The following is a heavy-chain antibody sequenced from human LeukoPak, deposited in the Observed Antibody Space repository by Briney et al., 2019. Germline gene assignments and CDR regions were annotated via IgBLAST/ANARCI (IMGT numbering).Heavy chain of an antibody. D-gene: IGHD3-22*01. CDR2: IYSGGST. CDR3: ASRLYYYDSSGYGPKLDY. CDR1: GFTVSSNY. Sequence: GGSLRLSCAASGFTVSSNYMSWVRQAPGKGLEWVSVIYSGGSTYYADSVKGRFTISRDNSKNTLYPQMNSLRAGDTAVYYCASRLYYYDSSGYGPKLDYWGQGTLVTVSS. J-gene: IGHJ4*02. V-gene: IGHV3-53*01.